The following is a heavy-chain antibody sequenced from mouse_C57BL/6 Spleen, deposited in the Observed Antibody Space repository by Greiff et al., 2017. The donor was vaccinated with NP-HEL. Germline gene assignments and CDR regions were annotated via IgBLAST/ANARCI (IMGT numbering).Heavy chain of an antibody. CDR3: ARVRDGAMDY. CDR2: ISYDGSN. J-gene: IGHJ4*01. CDR1: GYSITSGYY. Sequence: EVQLQGSGPGLVKPSQSLSLTCSVTGYSITSGYYWNWIRQFPGNKLEWMGYISYDGSNNYNPSLKNRISITRDTSKNQFFLKLNSVTTEDTATYYCARVRDGAMDYWGQGTSVTVSS. V-gene: IGHV3-6*01. D-gene: IGHD3-2*02.